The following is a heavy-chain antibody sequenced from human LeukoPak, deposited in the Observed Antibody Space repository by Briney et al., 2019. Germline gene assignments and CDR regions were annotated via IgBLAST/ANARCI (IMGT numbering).Heavy chain of an antibody. D-gene: IGHD3-10*01. J-gene: IGHJ4*02. V-gene: IGHV3-30*18. CDR1: GFTFSSYG. Sequence: GRSLRLSCAASGFTFSSYGMHWVRQAPGKGLEWVAVISYDGSNKYYADSVKGRFTISRDNSKNTLYLQMNSLRAKDTAVYYCAKDPYGSGSYFDYWGQGTLVTVSS. CDR2: ISYDGSNK. CDR3: AKDPYGSGSYFDY.